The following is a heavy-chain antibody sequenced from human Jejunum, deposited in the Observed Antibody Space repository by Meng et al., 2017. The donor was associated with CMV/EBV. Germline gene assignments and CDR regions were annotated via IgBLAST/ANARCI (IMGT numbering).Heavy chain of an antibody. V-gene: IGHV1-3*01. Sequence: QVQLVQSGAEVKKPGASVKVSCKASGYTFTSLPMHWVRQAPGQRLEWMGRISAYSGATNYAQKFQGRVTITRDTSTSTAYLELSRLTSDDTAVYLCARYGDRIRLWGPSWGQGTLVTVSS. J-gene: IGHJ5*02. CDR1: GYTFTSLP. CDR3: ARYGDRIRLWGPS. D-gene: IGHD7-27*01. CDR2: ISAYSGAT.